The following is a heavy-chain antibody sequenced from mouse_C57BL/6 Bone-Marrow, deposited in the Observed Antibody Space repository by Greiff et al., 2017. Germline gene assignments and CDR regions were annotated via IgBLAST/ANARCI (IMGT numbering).Heavy chain of an antibody. CDR2: IYPGDGDT. V-gene: IGHV1-82*01. CDR1: GYAFSSSW. D-gene: IGHD1-1*01. J-gene: IGHJ1*03. CDR3: ARQALLYGSSYDWYFDV. Sequence: QVQLQQSGPELVKPGASVKISCKASGYAFSSSWMNWVKQRPGKGLEWIGRIYPGDGDTNYNGKFKGKATLTAAKSSSTAYMQLSSLTSEDSAVYFCARQALLYGSSYDWYFDVWGTGTTVTVSS.